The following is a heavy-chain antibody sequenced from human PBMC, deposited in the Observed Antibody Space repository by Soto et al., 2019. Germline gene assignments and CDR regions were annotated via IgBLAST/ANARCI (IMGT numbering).Heavy chain of an antibody. CDR3: AGASDIVVVPAAPYGMDV. J-gene: IGHJ6*02. V-gene: IGHV1-69*06. D-gene: IGHD2-2*01. CDR2: IIPIFGTA. Sequence: SVKVSCKASGGTFSSYAISWVRQAPGQGLEWMGGIIPIFGTANYAQKFQGRVTITADKSTSTAYMELSSLRSEDTAVYYCAGASDIVVVPAAPYGMDVWGQGTTVT. CDR1: GGTFSSYA.